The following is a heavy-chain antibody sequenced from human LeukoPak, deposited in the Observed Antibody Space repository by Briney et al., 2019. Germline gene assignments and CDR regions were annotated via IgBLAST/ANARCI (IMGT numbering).Heavy chain of an antibody. Sequence: GGSLRLSCAASGFTFSGSAMHWVRQASGKGLEWVGRIRSKANSYATAYAASVKGRFTISRDDSKNTAYLQMNSLKTEDTAVYYCTRRTPLWFGESGAFDIWGQGTMVTVSS. CDR1: GFTFSGSA. J-gene: IGHJ3*02. V-gene: IGHV3-73*01. CDR2: IRSKANSYAT. D-gene: IGHD3-10*01. CDR3: TRRTPLWFGESGAFDI.